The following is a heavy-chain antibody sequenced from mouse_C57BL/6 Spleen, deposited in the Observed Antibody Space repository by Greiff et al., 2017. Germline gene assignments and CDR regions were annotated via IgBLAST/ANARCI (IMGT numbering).Heavy chain of an antibody. CDR3: ARSLYDYDEGFAY. D-gene: IGHD2-4*01. V-gene: IGHV1-72*01. CDR2: IDPNSGGT. CDR1: GYTFTSYW. J-gene: IGHJ3*01. Sequence: QVQLQQPGAELVKPGASVKLSCKASGYTFTSYWMHWVKQRPGRGLEWIGRIDPNSGGTKYNEKFKSKATLTVNKPSSTAYMQLSSLTSEDSAVYCCARSLYDYDEGFAYWGQGTLVTVSA.